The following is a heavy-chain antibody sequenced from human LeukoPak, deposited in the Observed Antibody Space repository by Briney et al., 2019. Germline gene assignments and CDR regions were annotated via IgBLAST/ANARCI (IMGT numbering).Heavy chain of an antibody. Sequence: ASVKVSCKASQYTFTDYAVHWVRQAPGQRLEWMGWINPGNGNTKYSQKFQGRVTITRDTSASTAYMELSSLTSEDTAVYYCANWAGTPAGYFSGPLDYWGQGTLVTVSS. D-gene: IGHD6-19*01. CDR3: ANWAGTPAGYFSGPLDY. V-gene: IGHV1-3*01. J-gene: IGHJ4*02. CDR1: QYTFTDYA. CDR2: INPGNGNT.